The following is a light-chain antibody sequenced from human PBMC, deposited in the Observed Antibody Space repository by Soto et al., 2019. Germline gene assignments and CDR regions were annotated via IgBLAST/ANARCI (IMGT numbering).Light chain of an antibody. CDR3: QQYDNLIP. CDR2: DAS. V-gene: IGKV1-33*01. J-gene: IGKJ5*01. CDR1: QDISNY. Sequence: DLQMTQSPSSLSASVGDRVTITCQASQDISNYLNWYQQKPGKAPKLLIYDASNLETGVPSRFSGSGSGTDFTFTISSLQPEDIATYYCQQYDNLIPFGQGTRLEIK.